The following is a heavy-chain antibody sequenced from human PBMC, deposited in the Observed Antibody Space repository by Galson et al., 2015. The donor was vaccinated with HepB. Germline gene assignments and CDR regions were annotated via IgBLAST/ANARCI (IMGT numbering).Heavy chain of an antibody. V-gene: IGHV4-39*01. CDR2: IYYSGRT. D-gene: IGHD6-19*01. Sequence: SETLSLTCTVSGGSIRSSSYYWGWIRQPPGKGLEWIGSIYYSGRTFYNPSLKSRVTISVDASKNQFSLKVRSMAAADTAAYYCARQPYISDWLYWYFDLWGRGTLVTVSS. CDR1: GGSIRSSSYY. J-gene: IGHJ2*01. CDR3: ARQPYISDWLYWYFDL.